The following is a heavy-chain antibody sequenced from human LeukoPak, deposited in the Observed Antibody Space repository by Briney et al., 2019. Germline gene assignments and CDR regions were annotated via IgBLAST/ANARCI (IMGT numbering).Heavy chain of an antibody. D-gene: IGHD6-13*01. CDR3: ARESPYSSSWYGSEDY. V-gene: IGHV4-39*01. CDR2: IYYSGST. Sequence: PSETLSLTCTVSGGSISSSTYYWGWIRRPPGKGLEWIGSIYYSGSTYYNLSLKSRVTVSVDTSKNQSSLKLSSVTAADTAVYYCARESPYSSSWYGSEDYWGQGTLVTVSS. J-gene: IGHJ4*02. CDR1: GGSISSSTYY.